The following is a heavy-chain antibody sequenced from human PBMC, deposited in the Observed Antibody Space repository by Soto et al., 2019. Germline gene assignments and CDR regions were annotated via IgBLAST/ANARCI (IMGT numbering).Heavy chain of an antibody. Sequence: PSETLSLTCSVSGGSINSSSYFWGWVRQPPGKGLEWIGDIYYTGFTFYNPSLKSRLTISLDSSKNQFSLRLNSVTAADTAVYFCARAYRINGWSDYFFDYWGQGTLVTVSS. CDR3: ARAYRINGWSDYFFDY. J-gene: IGHJ4*02. D-gene: IGHD6-19*01. V-gene: IGHV4-30-4*08. CDR2: IYYTGFT. CDR1: GGSINSSSYF.